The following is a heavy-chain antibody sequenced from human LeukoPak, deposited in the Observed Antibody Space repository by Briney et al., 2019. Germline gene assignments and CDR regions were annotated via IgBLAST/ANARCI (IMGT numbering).Heavy chain of an antibody. Sequence: ASVKVSCKASGYTFTSYGISWVRQAPGRGVEWMGWISAYNGNTNYAQKLQGRVTMTTDTSTSTGYMKLRSLRSDDTAVYYCARGLGELGIFDYWGQGTLVTVSS. V-gene: IGHV1-18*01. J-gene: IGHJ4*02. CDR2: ISAYNGNT. CDR3: ARGLGELGIFDY. D-gene: IGHD7-27*01. CDR1: GYTFTSYG.